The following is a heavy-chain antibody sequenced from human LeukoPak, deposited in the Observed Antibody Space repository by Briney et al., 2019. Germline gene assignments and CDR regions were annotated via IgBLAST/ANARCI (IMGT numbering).Heavy chain of an antibody. Sequence: WGSLRLSCAASGFTFSSYAMSWVRQAPGKGLEWVAAISGSGGSTYYAASVKCRFTISRDNSKNTLYLQMNSLRAEDTAVYYCAKDGEWELLYYFDYWGQGALVTVSS. J-gene: IGHJ4*02. CDR2: ISGSGGST. D-gene: IGHD1-26*01. V-gene: IGHV3-23*01. CDR3: AKDGEWELLYYFDY. CDR1: GFTFSSYA.